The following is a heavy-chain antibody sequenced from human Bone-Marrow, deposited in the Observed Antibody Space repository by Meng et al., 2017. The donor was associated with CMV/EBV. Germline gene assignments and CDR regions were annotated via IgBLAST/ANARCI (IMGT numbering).Heavy chain of an antibody. Sequence: GESLKISCAASGFTFSSYWMSWVRQAPGKGLEWVANIKQDGSEKYYVDSVKGRFTISRDNAKNSLYLQMNSLRAEDTAVYYCAREGSSWYYYFDYWGQGTLVTVSS. D-gene: IGHD6-13*01. J-gene: IGHJ4*02. CDR1: GFTFSSYW. CDR3: AREGSSWYYYFDY. CDR2: IKQDGSEK. V-gene: IGHV3-7*01.